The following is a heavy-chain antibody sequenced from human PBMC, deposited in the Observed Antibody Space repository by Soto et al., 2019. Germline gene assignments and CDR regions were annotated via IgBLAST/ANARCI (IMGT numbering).Heavy chain of an antibody. J-gene: IGHJ6*02. V-gene: IGHV1-18*01. CDR3: ARDGRDTAMVFYYYYGMDV. D-gene: IGHD5-18*01. CDR1: GYTFTSYG. CDR2: ISAYNGNT. Sequence: SCKASGYTFTSYGISWVRQAPGQGLEWMGWISAYNGNTNYAQKLQGRVTMTTDTSTSTAYMELRSLRSDDTAVYYCARDGRDTAMVFYYYYGMDVWGQGTTVTVSS.